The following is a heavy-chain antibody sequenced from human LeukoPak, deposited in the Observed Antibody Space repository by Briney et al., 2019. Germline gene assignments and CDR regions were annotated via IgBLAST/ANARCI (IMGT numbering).Heavy chain of an antibody. CDR2: IYYSGST. CDR3: ARDPITMVRGVIPHSDY. V-gene: IGHV4-30-4*08. D-gene: IGHD3-10*01. J-gene: IGHJ4*02. Sequence: SETLSLTCTVSGGSISSGDYYWSWIRQPPGKGLEWIGYIYYSGSTYYNPSLKSRVTISVDTSKNQFSLKLGSVTAADTAVYYCARDPITMVRGVIPHSDYWGQGTLVTVSS. CDR1: GGSISSGDYY.